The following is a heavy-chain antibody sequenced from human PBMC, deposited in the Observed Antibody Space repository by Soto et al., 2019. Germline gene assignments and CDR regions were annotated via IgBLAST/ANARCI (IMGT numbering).Heavy chain of an antibody. CDR2: IYGSGSTK. Sequence: DVQLLESGGGLVQPGASLRLSCSASGFSFSKYAMIWVRQAPGKGQEWVSGIYGSGSTKDYAASVKGRFTISRDNSKNTVYLEMNNLRAEDTAMYYCAKDAVSGDGLWLVSDWGQGTLVTVS. CDR3: AKDAVSGDGLWLVSD. J-gene: IGHJ4*02. V-gene: IGHV3-23*05. CDR1: GFSFSKYA. D-gene: IGHD2-21*02.